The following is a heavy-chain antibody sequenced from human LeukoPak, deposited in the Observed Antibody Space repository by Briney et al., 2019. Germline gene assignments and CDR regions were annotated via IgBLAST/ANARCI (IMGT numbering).Heavy chain of an antibody. CDR3: ARDNRAYDSSGYYYWLGVEGHDAFDI. D-gene: IGHD3-22*01. Sequence: GGSLRLSCAASGFTFSSYWMHWVRQASGKGLVWVSRINSDGSSTSYADSVKGRFTISIDNAKNTLYLQMKSLRAEDTAVYYCARDNRAYDSSGYYYWLGVEGHDAFDIWGQGTMVTVSS. J-gene: IGHJ3*02. CDR1: GFTFSSYW. CDR2: INSDGSST. V-gene: IGHV3-74*01.